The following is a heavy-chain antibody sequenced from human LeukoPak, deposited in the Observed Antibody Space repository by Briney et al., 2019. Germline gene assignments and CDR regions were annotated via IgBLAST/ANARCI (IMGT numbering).Heavy chain of an antibody. CDR2: INHSGST. Sequence: SETLSLTCAVYGGSFSGYYWSWIRQPPGKGLEWIGEINHSGSTNYNPSLKSRVTISVDTSKNQFSLKLSSVTAADTAVYYCASGLLDVPVDYWGQGTLVTVSS. D-gene: IGHD6-6*01. CDR1: GGSFSGYY. J-gene: IGHJ4*02. CDR3: ASGLLDVPVDY. V-gene: IGHV4-34*01.